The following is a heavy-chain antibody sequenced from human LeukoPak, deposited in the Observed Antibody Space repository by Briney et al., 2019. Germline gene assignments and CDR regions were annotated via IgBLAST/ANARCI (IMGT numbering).Heavy chain of an antibody. CDR3: ARAQGEASYFDY. V-gene: IGHV1-18*01. D-gene: IGHD3-10*01. J-gene: IGHJ4*02. CDR1: GYTFTSYC. Sequence: ASVKVSCKASGYTFTSYCISWVRQAPGQGLEWMGWISAYNGNTNYAQKLQGRVTMTTDASTSTAYMELRSLRSDDTAVYYCARAQGEASYFDYWGQGTLVTVSS. CDR2: ISAYNGNT.